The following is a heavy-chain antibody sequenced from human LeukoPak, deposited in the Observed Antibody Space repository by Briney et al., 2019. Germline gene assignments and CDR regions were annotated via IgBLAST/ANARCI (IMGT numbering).Heavy chain of an antibody. Sequence: KPSETLSLXCTVSGGSISSGNYYWNWIRQPAGKGLEWIGLIYTSGTTNYNPSLKSRVTISLDTSKNQFFLRLSSVTAADTALYYCAIEYSHWGQGTQVTVSS. D-gene: IGHD2-15*01. CDR3: AIEYSH. V-gene: IGHV4-61*02. J-gene: IGHJ4*02. CDR1: GGSISSGNYY. CDR2: IYTSGTT.